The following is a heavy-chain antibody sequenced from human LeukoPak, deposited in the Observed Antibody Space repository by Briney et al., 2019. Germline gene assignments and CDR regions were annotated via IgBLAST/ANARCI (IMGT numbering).Heavy chain of an antibody. CDR1: GYTFTSYG. J-gene: IGHJ4*02. Sequence: ASVKVSCKASGYTFTSYGISWARQAPGQGLEWMGWISAYNGNTNYAQKLQGRVTMTTDTSTSTAYMELRSLRSDDTAVYYCARVSGRYSSSWYFDYWGQGTLVTVSS. CDR3: ARVSGRYSSSWYFDY. CDR2: ISAYNGNT. V-gene: IGHV1-18*01. D-gene: IGHD6-13*01.